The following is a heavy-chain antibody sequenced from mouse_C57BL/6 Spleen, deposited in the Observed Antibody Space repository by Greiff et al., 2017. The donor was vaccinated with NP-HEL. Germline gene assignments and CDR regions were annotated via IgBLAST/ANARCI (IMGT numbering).Heavy chain of an antibody. CDR2: INPSSGYT. CDR3: ARSGGNPYAMDY. Sequence: VQGVESGAELARPGASVKMSCKASGYTFTSYTMHWVKQRPGQGLEWIGYINPSSGYTKYNQKFKDKATLTADKSSSTAYMQLSSLTSEDSAVYYCARSGGNPYAMDYWGQGTSVTVSS. CDR1: GYTFTSYT. V-gene: IGHV1-4*01. J-gene: IGHJ4*01. D-gene: IGHD1-1*02.